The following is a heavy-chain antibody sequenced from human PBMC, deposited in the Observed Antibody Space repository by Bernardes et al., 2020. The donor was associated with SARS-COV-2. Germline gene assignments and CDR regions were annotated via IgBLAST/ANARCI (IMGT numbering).Heavy chain of an antibody. Sequence: GGSLRLSCAASGFTFSSYSMNWVRQAPGKGLEWVSYISSSSSTIYYADSVKGRFTISRDNAKNSLYLQMNSLRAEDTAVYYCARLGLGYCSSTSCYNAFDIWGQGTMVTVSS. V-gene: IGHV3-48*01. D-gene: IGHD2-2*02. CDR1: GFTFSSYS. J-gene: IGHJ3*02. CDR2: ISSSSSTI. CDR3: ARLGLGYCSSTSCYNAFDI.